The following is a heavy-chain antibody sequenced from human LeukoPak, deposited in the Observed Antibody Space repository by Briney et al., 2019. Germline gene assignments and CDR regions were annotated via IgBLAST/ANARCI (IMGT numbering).Heavy chain of an antibody. CDR1: GGSISSGGYY. V-gene: IGHV4-31*03. D-gene: IGHD3-22*01. CDR3: ARGRHDITMIVVVMTSFSYYLDV. Sequence: SQTLSLTCTVSGGSISSGGYYWSWIRQHPGKGLEWTGYIYYSGSTYYNPSLKSRVTISVDTSKNQFSLKLSSVTAADTAVYYCARGRHDITMIVVVMTSFSYYLDVWGKGTTVTVS. CDR2: IYYSGST. J-gene: IGHJ6*03.